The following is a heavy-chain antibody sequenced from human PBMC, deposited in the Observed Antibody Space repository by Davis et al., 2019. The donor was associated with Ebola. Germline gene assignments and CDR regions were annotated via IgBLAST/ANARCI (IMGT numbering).Heavy chain of an antibody. J-gene: IGHJ4*02. V-gene: IGHV3-23*01. CDR1: GFTFSSYA. CDR2: MSGSGAT. Sequence: GESLKISCTASGFTFSSYAMSWLRQAPGKGLEWVSAMSGSGATYYGDSVKGRFTISRDNSKNTVYLQMNSLRAEDTATYYCAKEHATTGIAENWGQGTLVTVSS. D-gene: IGHD6-13*01. CDR3: AKEHATTGIAEN.